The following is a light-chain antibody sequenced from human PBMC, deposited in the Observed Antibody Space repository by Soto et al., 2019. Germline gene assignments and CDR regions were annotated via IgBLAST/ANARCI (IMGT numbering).Light chain of an antibody. CDR1: SSNIGDNY. J-gene: IGLJ2*01. CDR2: DND. CDR3: GTWDSSLSGVA. V-gene: IGLV1-51*01. Sequence: QSVLTQPPSVSAAPGQKVTISCSGSSSNIGDNYVAWYQQLPGTAPKLLIYDNDKRPSRIPDRFSGSKSGTSATLGITGLQTGDEGDYYCGTWDSSLSGVAFGGGTKLTVL.